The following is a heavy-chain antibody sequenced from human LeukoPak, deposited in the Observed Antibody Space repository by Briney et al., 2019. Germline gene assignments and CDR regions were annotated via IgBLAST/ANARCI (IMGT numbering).Heavy chain of an antibody. V-gene: IGHV4-59*08. J-gene: IGHJ2*01. D-gene: IGHD5-18*01. CDR3: ARRDSYGSYWYFDL. CDR2: IYYSGST. Sequence: PSETLSLTCTVSGGSISSYYWSWIRQPPGKGLEWIGYIYYSGSTNYNPSLKSRVTISVDTSKNQFSLKLSSVTAADTAVYYCARRDSYGSYWYFDLWGRGTLVTVSS. CDR1: GGSISSYY.